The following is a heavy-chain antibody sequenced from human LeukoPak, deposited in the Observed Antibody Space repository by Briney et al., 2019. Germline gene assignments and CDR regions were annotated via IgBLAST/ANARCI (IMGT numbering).Heavy chain of an antibody. CDR1: GFTFSSYW. J-gene: IGHJ4*02. D-gene: IGHD3-16*02. V-gene: IGHV3-74*01. CDR2: INSDGSST. Sequence: GGSLRLSCAASGFTFSSYWMHWVRQAPGKGLVWVSRINSDGSSTSYADSVKGRFTISRDNAKNTLYLQMNSLRAEDTAVYYCARGFRGGYYDYVWGSYRPYPDYWGQGTLVTVSS. CDR3: ARGFRGGYYDYVWGSYRPYPDY.